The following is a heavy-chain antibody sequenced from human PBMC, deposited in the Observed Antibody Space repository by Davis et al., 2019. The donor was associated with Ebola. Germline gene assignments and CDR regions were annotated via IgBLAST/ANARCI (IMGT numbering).Heavy chain of an antibody. D-gene: IGHD5-24*01. CDR1: GGTFSSYF. V-gene: IGHV1-69*04. CDR2: ILPVLGVV. J-gene: IGHJ6*02. Sequence: SVKVSCKASGGTFSSYFISWVRQAPGQGLEWMGRILPVLGVVNLPQSFQGRVTITADTSTDTAYLEVRSLTSADTAVYFCARDHNLKDGMDVWGQGTTVTVSS. CDR3: ARDHNLKDGMDV.